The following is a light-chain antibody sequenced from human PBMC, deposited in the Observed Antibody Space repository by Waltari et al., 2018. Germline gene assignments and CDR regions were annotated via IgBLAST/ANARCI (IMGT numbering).Light chain of an antibody. V-gene: IGLV1-47*01. J-gene: IGLJ2*01. Sequence: QSVLTQPPSASGTPGQRVTISCSGSSSNIGSNYVYWYQQLPGTAPKLLIYRNDQRASGVPDRFSGSKSGTSASLAISGLRSEDEADYYCATWDGNLSAVVFGGGTKLTVL. CDR1: SSNIGSNY. CDR2: RND. CDR3: ATWDGNLSAVV.